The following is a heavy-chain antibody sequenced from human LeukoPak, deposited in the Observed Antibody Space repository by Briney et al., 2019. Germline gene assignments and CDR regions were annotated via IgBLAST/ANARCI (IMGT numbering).Heavy chain of an antibody. V-gene: IGHV3-73*01. CDR2: IRSKANSYAT. CDR3: TRHPGSGLELPLG. D-gene: IGHD1-7*01. J-gene: IGHJ4*02. Sequence: GWSLRLSCAASGFTFSGSAMPWVRQASGKGLEWVGRIRSKANSYATAYAASVKGRFTISRDDSKNTAYPQMNSLKTEDTAVYYCTRHPGSGLELPLGWGQGTLVTASS. CDR1: GFTFSGSA.